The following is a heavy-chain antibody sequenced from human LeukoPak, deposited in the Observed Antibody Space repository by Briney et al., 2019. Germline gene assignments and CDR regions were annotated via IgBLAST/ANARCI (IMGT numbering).Heavy chain of an antibody. CDR3: ARSGSSGARAHFQH. CDR1: GCTFTVYY. V-gene: IGHV1-2*02. CDR2: INPNSGGT. J-gene: IGHJ1*01. D-gene: IGHD6-19*01. Sequence: GASVKVSCKASGCTFTVYYMHWVRQAPGQGLEWMGWINPNSGGTNYAQKFQGRVTMTRDTSISTAYMELSRLRSDDTAVYYCARSGSSGARAHFQHWGQGTLVTVSS.